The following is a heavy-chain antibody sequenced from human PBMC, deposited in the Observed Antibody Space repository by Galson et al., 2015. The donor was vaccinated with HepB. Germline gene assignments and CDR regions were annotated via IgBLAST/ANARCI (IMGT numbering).Heavy chain of an antibody. CDR3: AREPRRMVDSSGYYIDY. CDR2: IYYSGSN. Sequence: SETLSLTCTVSGGSVSSGSYYWSWIRQPPGKGLEWIGYIYYSGSNNYNPSLKSRVTISVDTSKNQFSLKLSSVTAADTAVYYCAREPRRMVDSSGYYIDYWGQGTLVTVSS. V-gene: IGHV4-61*01. CDR1: GGSVSSGSYY. D-gene: IGHD3-22*01. J-gene: IGHJ4*02.